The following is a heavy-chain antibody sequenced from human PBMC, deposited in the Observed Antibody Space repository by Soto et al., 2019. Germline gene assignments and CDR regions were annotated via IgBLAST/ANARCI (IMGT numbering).Heavy chain of an antibody. CDR1: GYTFTSYG. J-gene: IGHJ6*02. V-gene: IGHV1-18*04. CDR2: ISVYSGST. D-gene: IGHD6-19*01. Sequence: QVQLVQSGAEVKKPGASVRVSCEASGYTFTSYGISWVRQAPGQGLEWMGWISVYSGSTNYAQKLQGRVTMTTDRSTRAGYMELRSLRSDDTAVNYCARDSWGLAVPDYHYYAMDVWGQGNTVTV. CDR3: ARDSWGLAVPDYHYYAMDV.